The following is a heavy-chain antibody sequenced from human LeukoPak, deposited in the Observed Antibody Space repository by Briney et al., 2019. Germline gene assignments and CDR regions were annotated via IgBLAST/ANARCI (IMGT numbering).Heavy chain of an antibody. V-gene: IGHV3-15*01. CDR3: TRNADHDL. D-gene: IGHD1-14*01. CDR1: GFTFSNAW. Sequence: NPGGSLRLSCAASGFTFSNAWMNWVRQAPGKGLEWVGRVKRKTDGGTTDYAAPVKGRFTISRDDSKNTLYVQMNSLKTEDTAVYYCTRNADHDLWGQGILVTVSS. J-gene: IGHJ4*02. CDR2: VKRKTDGGTT.